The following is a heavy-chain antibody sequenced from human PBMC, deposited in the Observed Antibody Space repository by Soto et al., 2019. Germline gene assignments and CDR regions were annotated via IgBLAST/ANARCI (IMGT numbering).Heavy chain of an antibody. CDR3: AKEMVVDTAMVTYYFDY. CDR1: GFTFSSYG. D-gene: IGHD5-18*01. Sequence: QVQLVESGGGVVQPGRSLRLSCAASGFTFSSYGMHWVRQAPGKGLEWVAVISYDGSNKYYADSVKGRFTISRDNSKNTLYLQMNSLRAEDTAVYYCAKEMVVDTAMVTYYFDYWGQGTLVTVSS. CDR2: ISYDGSNK. J-gene: IGHJ4*02. V-gene: IGHV3-30*18.